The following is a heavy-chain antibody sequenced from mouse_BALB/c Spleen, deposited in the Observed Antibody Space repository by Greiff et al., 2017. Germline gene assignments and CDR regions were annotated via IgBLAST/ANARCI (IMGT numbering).Heavy chain of an antibody. CDR1: GFTFSNYW. CDR3: TGIHYYGYSYWYFDV. D-gene: IGHD1-2*01. Sequence: DVHLVESGGGLVQPGGSMKLSCVASGFTFSNYWMNWVRQSPEKGLEWVAEIRLKSNNYATHYAESVKGRFTISRDDSKSSVYLQMNNLRAEDTGIYYCTGIHYYGYSYWYFDVWGAGTTVTVSS. CDR2: IRLKSNNYAT. J-gene: IGHJ1*01. V-gene: IGHV6-6*02.